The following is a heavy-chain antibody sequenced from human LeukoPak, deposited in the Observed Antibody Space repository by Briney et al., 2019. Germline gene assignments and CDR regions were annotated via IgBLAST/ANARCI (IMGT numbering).Heavy chain of an antibody. CDR3: AVTATYHYYGMDV. D-gene: IGHD2-21*02. J-gene: IGHJ6*02. CDR2: IIPILGIA. Sequence: SVKVSCKASGGTFSSYTISWVRQAPGQGLEWMGRIIPILGIANYAQKFQGRVTITADKSTSTAYMELSSLRSEDTAVYYCAVTATYHYYGMDVWGQGTTVTVSS. V-gene: IGHV1-69*02. CDR1: GGTFSSYT.